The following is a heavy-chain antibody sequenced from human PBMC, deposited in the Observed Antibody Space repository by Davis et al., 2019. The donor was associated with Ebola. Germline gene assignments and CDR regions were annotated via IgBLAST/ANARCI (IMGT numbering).Heavy chain of an antibody. CDR1: GFTFSSYG. J-gene: IGHJ6*02. CDR2: IWYDGSNK. Sequence: GGSLRLSCAASGFTFSSYGMHWVRQAPGKGLEWVAVIWYDGSNKYYADSVKGRFTISRDNSKNTLYLQMNSLRAEDTAVYYCARGGYCSSTSCSAYYYGMDVWGQGTTVTVSS. V-gene: IGHV3-33*01. D-gene: IGHD2-2*03. CDR3: ARGGYCSSTSCSAYYYGMDV.